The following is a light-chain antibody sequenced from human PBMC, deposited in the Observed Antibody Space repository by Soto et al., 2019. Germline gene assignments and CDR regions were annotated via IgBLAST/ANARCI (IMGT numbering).Light chain of an antibody. CDR3: QQYYSTPQT. J-gene: IGKJ1*01. V-gene: IGKV4-1*01. CDR1: QSVLYSSNNKNY. Sequence: DIVMTQSPDSLAVSVCERATINCKSSQSVLYSSNNKNYLAWYQQKPGQPPKLLIYWASTRESGVPDRFSGSGSGTDFTLTISSLQDEDVAVYYCQQYYSTPQTFGQGTKVEIK. CDR2: WAS.